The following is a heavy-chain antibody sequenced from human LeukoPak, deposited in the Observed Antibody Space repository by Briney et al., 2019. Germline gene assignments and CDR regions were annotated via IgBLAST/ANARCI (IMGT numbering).Heavy chain of an antibody. CDR1: GGSISSGGYS. J-gene: IGHJ5*02. CDR3: ASGYPSIPRYCSSTSCYSGNWFDP. V-gene: IGHV4-31*03. CDR2: IYYSGST. Sequence: SETPSLTCTVSGGSISSGGYSWSWIRQHPGKGLEWIGYIYYSGSTYYNPSLKSRVTISVDTSKNQFSLKLSSVTAADTAVYYCASGYPSIPRYCSSTSCYSGNWFDPWGQGTLVTVSS. D-gene: IGHD2-2*01.